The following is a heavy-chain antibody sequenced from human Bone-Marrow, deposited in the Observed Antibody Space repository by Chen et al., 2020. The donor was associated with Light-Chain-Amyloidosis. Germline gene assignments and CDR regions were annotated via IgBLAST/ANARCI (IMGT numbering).Heavy chain of an antibody. CDR2: ISGSGGST. J-gene: IGHJ4*02. Sequence: EVQLLESGGGLVQPGGSLRLSCAASGFTFSSYAMSWVRQAPGKGLEWVSAISGSGGSTYYADSVKGRFTISRDNSKNTLYLQMNSLRAEDTAVYYCANDEVYGSGSPPFDYWGQGTLVTVSS. CDR3: ANDEVYGSGSPPFDY. D-gene: IGHD3-10*01. V-gene: IGHV3-23*01. CDR1: GFTFSSYA.